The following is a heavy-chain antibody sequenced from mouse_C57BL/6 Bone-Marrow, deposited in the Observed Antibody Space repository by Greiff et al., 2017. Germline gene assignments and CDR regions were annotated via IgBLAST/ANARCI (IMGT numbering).Heavy chain of an antibody. CDR3: ARRDYPFFDY. V-gene: IGHV5-17*01. J-gene: IGHJ2*01. CDR2: ISSGSSTI. Sequence: EVMLVESGGGLVKPGGSLKLSCAASGFTFSDYGMHWVRQAPEKGLEWVAYISSGSSTIYYADTVKGRFTISRDNAKNTLFLQMTSLRSEDTAMXYCARRDYPFFDYWGQGTTLTVSS. D-gene: IGHD2-4*01. CDR1: GFTFSDYG.